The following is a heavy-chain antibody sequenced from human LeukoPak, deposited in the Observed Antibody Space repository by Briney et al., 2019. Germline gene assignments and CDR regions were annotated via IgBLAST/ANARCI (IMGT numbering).Heavy chain of an antibody. CDR2: INSDGSST. D-gene: IGHD6-13*01. V-gene: IGHV3-74*01. CDR1: GFTFSSYW. J-gene: IGHJ2*01. Sequence: GGSLRLSCAASGFTFSSYWMHWVRQAPGKGLVWVSRINSDGSSTSYADSVKGRFTISRDNAKNTLYLQMNSLRAEDTAVYYCARGAAAAPGSYWYFDLWGRGTLVTVSS. CDR3: ARGAAAAPGSYWYFDL.